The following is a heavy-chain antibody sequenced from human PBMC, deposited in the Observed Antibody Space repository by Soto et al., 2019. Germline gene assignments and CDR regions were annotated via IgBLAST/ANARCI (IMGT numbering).Heavy chain of an antibody. J-gene: IGHJ6*02. Sequence: ASVKVSCKASGGTFSSYAISWVRQAPGQGLEWMGGIIPIFGTANYAQKFQGRVTITADESTSTAYMELSSLRSEDTAVYYCARGSSPPPHLGYCSSTSCPLYYYYGMDVWGQGTTVTVSS. V-gene: IGHV1-69*13. CDR3: ARGSSPPPHLGYCSSTSCPLYYYYGMDV. CDR2: IIPIFGTA. D-gene: IGHD2-2*01. CDR1: GGTFSSYA.